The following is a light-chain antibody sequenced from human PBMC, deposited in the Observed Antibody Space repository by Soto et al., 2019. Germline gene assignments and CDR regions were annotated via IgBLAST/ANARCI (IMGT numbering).Light chain of an antibody. CDR1: QTISSW. CDR3: QHYNSYSEA. Sequence: DIQMTQSPSTLSGSVGDRVTITCRASQTISSWLAWYQQKPGKAPKLLIYKASTLKSGVPSRFSGSGSGKEFTLTISSLQPDDFATYCCQHYNSYSEAFGQGTKVEL. J-gene: IGKJ1*01. CDR2: KAS. V-gene: IGKV1-5*03.